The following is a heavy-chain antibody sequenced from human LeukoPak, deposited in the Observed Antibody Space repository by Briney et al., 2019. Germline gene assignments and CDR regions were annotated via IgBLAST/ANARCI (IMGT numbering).Heavy chain of an antibody. V-gene: IGHV3-30*03. CDR2: ISYDGSNK. Sequence: GGSLRLSCAASGFTFSSYGMHWVRQAPGKGLEWVAVISYDGSNKYYADSVKGRFTISRDNSKNTLYLQMNSLRAEDTAVYYCAREHWSGYYYWGQGTLVTVSS. D-gene: IGHD3-3*01. J-gene: IGHJ4*02. CDR3: AREHWSGYYY. CDR1: GFTFSSYG.